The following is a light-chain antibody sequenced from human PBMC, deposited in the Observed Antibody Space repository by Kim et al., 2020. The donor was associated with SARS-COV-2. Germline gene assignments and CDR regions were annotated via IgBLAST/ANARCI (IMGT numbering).Light chain of an antibody. V-gene: IGKV3-20*01. Sequence: APGERATHACRASQSVSSTSLAWYQHKPGQAPRLLIYGASSRATGIPDRFSGSGSGTDFTLTIRRLEPEDFAVYYCQQYDTSPRTFGQGTKVDIK. CDR3: QQYDTSPRT. J-gene: IGKJ1*01. CDR1: QSVSSTS. CDR2: GAS.